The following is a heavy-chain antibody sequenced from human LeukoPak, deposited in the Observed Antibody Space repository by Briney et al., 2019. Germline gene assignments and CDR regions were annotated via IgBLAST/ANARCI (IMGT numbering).Heavy chain of an antibody. J-gene: IGHJ6*02. CDR3: ARAETDCSSTSCYLTYYYYYGMDV. CDR2: ISYDGSNK. Sequence: GRSLRLSCAASGFTFSSYAMHWVRQAPGKGLEWVAVISYDGSNKYYADSVKGRFTISRDNSKNTLYLQMNSLRAEDMAVYYCARAETDCSSTSCYLTYYYYYGMDVWGQGTTVTVSS. CDR1: GFTFSSYA. V-gene: IGHV3-30-3*01. D-gene: IGHD2-2*01.